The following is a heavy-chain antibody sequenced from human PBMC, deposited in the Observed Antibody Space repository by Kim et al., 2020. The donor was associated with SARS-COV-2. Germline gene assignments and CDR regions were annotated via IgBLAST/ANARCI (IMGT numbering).Heavy chain of an antibody. CDR1: GFTFGDYA. CDR2: ISWNNGRK. J-gene: IGHJ3*01. V-gene: IGHV3-9*01. Sequence: GGSLRLSCAASGFTFGDYAMHWVRQAPGKGLEWVSGISWNNGRKGHADSVKGRCTISRDNAKNSLYVQMNSLRAEDTALYYCAKDYSGSYFLGAFDLWGQGTMVTVSS. CDR3: AKDYSGSYFLGAFDL. D-gene: IGHD1-26*01.